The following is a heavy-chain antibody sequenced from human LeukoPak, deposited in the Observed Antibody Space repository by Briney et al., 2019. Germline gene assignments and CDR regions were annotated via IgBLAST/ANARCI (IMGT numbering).Heavy chain of an antibody. J-gene: IGHJ4*02. CDR2: ISSNGGST. Sequence: GGSLRLSCAASGSSFSSYAMSWVRQAPAKGLEWVSAISSNGGSTYYADSVKGRFTISRDNSKNTLYLQMNSLRAEHTAVYYCAKDRIRVVYWGQGTLVTVSS. V-gene: IGHV3-23*01. CDR3: AKDRIRVVY. D-gene: IGHD2-15*01. CDR1: GSSFSSYA.